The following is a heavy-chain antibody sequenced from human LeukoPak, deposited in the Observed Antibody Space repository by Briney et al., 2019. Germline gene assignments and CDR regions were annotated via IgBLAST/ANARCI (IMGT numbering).Heavy chain of an antibody. V-gene: IGHV3-23*01. J-gene: IGHJ4*02. CDR1: GFTFSSYG. Sequence: GGSLRLSCAASGFTFSSYGMNWVRQAPGKGLDWVSATSGSGSSPHYSDSVKARFTISRDNSKNTLYLKMNSLRAGDTAVYHSARGDFDYWGQGTLVTVSS. CDR2: TSGSGSSP. CDR3: ARGDFDY.